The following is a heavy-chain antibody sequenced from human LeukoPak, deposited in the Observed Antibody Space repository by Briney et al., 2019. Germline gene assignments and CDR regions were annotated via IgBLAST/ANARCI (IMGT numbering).Heavy chain of an antibody. CDR1: GFTFSSYG. D-gene: IGHD2-8*01. CDR3: AKTLYCTNGVCFDY. V-gene: IGHV3-30*18. CDR2: ISYDGSNK. J-gene: IGHJ4*02. Sequence: GGSLRLSCAASGFTFSSYGMHWVRQAPGKGLEWVAVISYDGSNKYYADSVKGRFTISRDNSKNTLYLQMNSLRAEDTAVYYCAKTLYCTNGVCFDYWGQGTLVTVSS.